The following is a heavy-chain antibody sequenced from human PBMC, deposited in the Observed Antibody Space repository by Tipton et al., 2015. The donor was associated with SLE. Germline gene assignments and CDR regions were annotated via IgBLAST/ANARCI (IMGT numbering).Heavy chain of an antibody. V-gene: IGHV3-21*04. Sequence: SLRLSCAASGFTFKNHHMTWVRQAPGKGLEWVSSISKSSYYIYYSDSVKGRFSISRDNAKNSVYLEMHSLRDEDTGLYYCARDCTSASCSDTWGQGNLVPVSP. J-gene: IGHJ5*02. CDR1: GFTFKNHH. D-gene: IGHD2-2*01. CDR2: ISKSSYYI. CDR3: ARDCTSASCSDT.